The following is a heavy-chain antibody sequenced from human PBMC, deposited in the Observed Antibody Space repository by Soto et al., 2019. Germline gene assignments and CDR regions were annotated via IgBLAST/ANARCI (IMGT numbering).Heavy chain of an antibody. Sequence: LRLSCAASGFTFSSYWMSWVRQAPGKGLEWVANIKQDGSEKYYVDSVKGRFTISRDNAKNSLYLQMNSLRAKDTAVYYCASIYCSGGSCYSQPTYYYYGMDVWGQETTVTVSS. J-gene: IGHJ6*02. CDR1: GFTFSSYW. D-gene: IGHD2-15*01. V-gene: IGHV3-7*01. CDR3: ASIYCSGGSCYSQPTYYYYGMDV. CDR2: IKQDGSEK.